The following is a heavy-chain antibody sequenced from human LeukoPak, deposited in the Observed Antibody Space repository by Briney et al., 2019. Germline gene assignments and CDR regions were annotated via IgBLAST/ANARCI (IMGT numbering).Heavy chain of an antibody. CDR1: GGSISSYY. D-gene: IGHD4-17*01. J-gene: IGHJ4*02. V-gene: IGHV4-59*01. CDR2: IYYSGST. Sequence: SETLSLTCTVSGGSISSYYWSWIRQPPGKGLEWIGYIYYSGSTNYNPSLKSRVTITVDTSKNQFSLKLSSVTAADTAVYYCARLDDYGDLKYFDYWGQGTLVTVSS. CDR3: ARLDDYGDLKYFDY.